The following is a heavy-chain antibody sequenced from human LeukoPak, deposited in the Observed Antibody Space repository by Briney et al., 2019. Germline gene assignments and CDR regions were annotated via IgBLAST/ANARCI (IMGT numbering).Heavy chain of an antibody. V-gene: IGHV1-18*04. J-gene: IGHJ4*02. CDR1: GYTFTSYG. CDR2: ISAYNGNT. D-gene: IGHD3-10*01. Sequence: ASVKVSCKASGYTFTSYGISWVRQAPGQGLEWMGWISAYNGNTNYAQKLQGRVTMTTDTSTSTAYMELRSLRFDDTAVYYCARGEDYGSGSYGFDYWGQGTLVTVSS. CDR3: ARGEDYGSGSYGFDY.